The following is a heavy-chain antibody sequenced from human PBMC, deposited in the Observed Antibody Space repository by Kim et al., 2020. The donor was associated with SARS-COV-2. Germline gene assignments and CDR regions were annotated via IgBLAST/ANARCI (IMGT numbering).Heavy chain of an antibody. D-gene: IGHD3-10*01. CDR2: T. Sequence: TSYADAVKVRFTNSRDNAKNMLCLQMNSVRAEDSAVYDCGDYHGAGSDYTYWGQGTLVTVSS. CDR3: GDYHGAGSDYTY. J-gene: IGHJ4*02. V-gene: IGHV3-23*05.